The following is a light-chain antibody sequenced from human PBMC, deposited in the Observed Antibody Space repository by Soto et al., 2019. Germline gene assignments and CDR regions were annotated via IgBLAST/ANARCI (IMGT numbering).Light chain of an antibody. CDR1: QSVSSD. CDR2: GAS. CDR3: QQRSNKGT. V-gene: IGKV3-15*01. Sequence: EIVMTQSPATLSVSPGERATLSCRASQSVSSDLAWYQHKPGQAPRLLIYGASTRATGIPARFSGRGSGTEFTLTISSLQSVDFAVYYCQQRSNKGTFGQGTKVDIK. J-gene: IGKJ1*01.